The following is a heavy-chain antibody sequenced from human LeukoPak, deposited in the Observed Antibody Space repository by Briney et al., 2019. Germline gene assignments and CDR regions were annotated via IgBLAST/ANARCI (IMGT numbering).Heavy chain of an antibody. D-gene: IGHD2-2*01. CDR3: ARDPRWLTPDCTSTSCYENYFDP. CDR2: IYHSGSA. V-gene: IGHV4-38-2*02. Sequence: SETLSLTCGVSGYSISSGYKWSWIRQSPGKGLEWIGSIYHSGSAHYNPSLKSQVTISVETSKNQFSLNMYSVTAADTAVYYCARDPRWLTPDCTSTSCYENYFDPWGQGTLVTVSS. CDR1: GYSISSGYK. J-gene: IGHJ5*02.